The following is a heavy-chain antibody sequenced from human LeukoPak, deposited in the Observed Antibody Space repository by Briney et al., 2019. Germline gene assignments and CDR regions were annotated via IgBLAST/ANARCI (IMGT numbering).Heavy chain of an antibody. V-gene: IGHV3-23*01. Sequence: GGSLRLSCAASGFTFSSYAMSWVRQAPGKGLEWVSAISGSGGSTYYADSVKGRFTISRDNSKNTLCLQMNSLRAEDTAVYYCAKEGSGSGWYFIWFDPWGQGTLVTVSS. CDR3: AKEGSGSGWYFIWFDP. D-gene: IGHD6-19*01. J-gene: IGHJ5*02. CDR2: ISGSGGST. CDR1: GFTFSSYA.